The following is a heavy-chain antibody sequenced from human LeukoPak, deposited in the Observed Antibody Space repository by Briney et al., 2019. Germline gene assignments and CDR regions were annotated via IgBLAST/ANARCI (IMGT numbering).Heavy chain of an antibody. V-gene: IGHV3-23*01. D-gene: IGHD3-3*01. CDR2: ISGSGGST. Sequence: PGGSLRLSCAASGFTFSSYAMSWVRQAPGKGLEWVSAISGSGGSTYYADSVKGRFTISRDNSKNTLYLQMNSLRAEDTAVYYCAKDKYLEYDFWSGSFDYWGQGTLVTVSS. CDR3: AKDKYLEYDFWSGSFDY. J-gene: IGHJ4*02. CDR1: GFTFSSYA.